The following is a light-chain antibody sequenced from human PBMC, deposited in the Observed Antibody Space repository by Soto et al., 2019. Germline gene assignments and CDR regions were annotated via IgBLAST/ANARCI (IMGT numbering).Light chain of an antibody. CDR2: DIS. CDR1: QSVRSY. Sequence: EIVLTQSPATLSLSPGERATLSCRASQSVRSYLAWYQQKPGQAPRLLIYDISNRATGIPARFIGSGSGTDFTLTISALEPEDSAVYYCPQRNAWPRNTFGQGTKLEIK. J-gene: IGKJ2*01. CDR3: PQRNAWPRNT. V-gene: IGKV3-11*01.